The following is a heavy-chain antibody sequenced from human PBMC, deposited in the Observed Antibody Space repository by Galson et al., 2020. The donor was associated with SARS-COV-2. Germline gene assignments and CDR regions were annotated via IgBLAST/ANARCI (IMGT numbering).Heavy chain of an antibody. Sequence: SGGTFSSYAISWVRQAPGQGLEWMGGIIPIFGTANYAQKFQGRVTITADESTSTAYMELSSLRSEDTAVYYCARDGTGDLGVYYFDYWGQGTLVTVSS. CDR1: GGTFSSYA. V-gene: IGHV1-69*01. CDR2: IIPIFGTA. J-gene: IGHJ4*02. CDR3: ARDGTGDLGVYYFDY. D-gene: IGHD7-27*01.